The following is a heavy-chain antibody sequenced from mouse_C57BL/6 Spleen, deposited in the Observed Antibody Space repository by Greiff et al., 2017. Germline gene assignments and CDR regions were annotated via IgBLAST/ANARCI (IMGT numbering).Heavy chain of an antibody. CDR2: ISYDGSN. CDR1: GYSITSGSY. V-gene: IGHV3-6*01. Sequence: DVQLQESGPGLVKPSQSLSLTCSVTGYSITSGSYWNWIRQFPGNQLEWMGYISYDGSNNYNPSLKNRISITRDTATNQLFLKLNSVTTEDTSTYYGAIRDNYFCDWGQGTTLTVAS. CDR3: AIRDNYFCD. J-gene: IGHJ2*01.